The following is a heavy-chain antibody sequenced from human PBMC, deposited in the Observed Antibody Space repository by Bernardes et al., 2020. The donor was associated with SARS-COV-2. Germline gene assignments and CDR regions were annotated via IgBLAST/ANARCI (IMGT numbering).Heavy chain of an antibody. J-gene: IGHJ4*02. D-gene: IGHD6-13*01. CDR2: ISGSGGTT. Sequence: GGSLRLSCAASGFTFSIYGMSWVRQAPGKGLEWVAGISGSGGTTYYADSVKGRFTISRDNSKDTLFLQMNSLRAEDTAVYYCAKDMRSWPPDHWGQGTLVTVSS. CDR3: AKDMRSWPPDH. V-gene: IGHV3-23*01. CDR1: GFTFSIYG.